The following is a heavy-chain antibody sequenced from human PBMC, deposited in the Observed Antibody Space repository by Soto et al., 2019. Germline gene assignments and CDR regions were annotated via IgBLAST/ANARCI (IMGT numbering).Heavy chain of an antibody. J-gene: IGHJ6*02. D-gene: IGHD6-13*01. Sequence: GESLKISCKGSGYSFTSYWISWVRQMPGKGLEWMGRIDPSDSYTNYSPSFQGHVTISADKSISTAYLQWSSLKASDTAMYYCARPIAGPSWAHYYYYGMEVWGQGNTVTVSS. CDR2: IDPSDSYT. CDR1: GYSFTSYW. V-gene: IGHV5-10-1*01. CDR3: ARPIAGPSWAHYYYYGMEV.